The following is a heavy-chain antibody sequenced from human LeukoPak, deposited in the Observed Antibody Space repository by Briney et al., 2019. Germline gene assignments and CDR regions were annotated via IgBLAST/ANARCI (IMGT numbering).Heavy chain of an antibody. CDR1: GGSISSSSYY. V-gene: IGHV4-39*07. CDR2: INHSGST. Sequence: SETLSLTCTVSGGSISSSSYYWSWIRQPPGKGLEWIGEINHSGSTNYNPSLKSRVTISVDTSKNQFSLKLSSVTAADTAVYYCARLARSSSSLRALDYWGQGTLVTVSS. D-gene: IGHD6-6*01. J-gene: IGHJ4*02. CDR3: ARLARSSSSLRALDY.